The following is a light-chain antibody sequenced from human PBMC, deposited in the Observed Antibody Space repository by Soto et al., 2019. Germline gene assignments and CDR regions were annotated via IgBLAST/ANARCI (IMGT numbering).Light chain of an antibody. CDR2: GTS. CDR1: QSITKY. Sequence: DIQMSQSLSSLSASVGDRVTITFRASQSITKYLNWYQQKPGKAPKNLIYGTSTLQSEVPSRFIGSGSGTDFTLTISSLQPEDFATYYCQQTYSTPRTFGQGTKVDIK. V-gene: IGKV1-39*01. CDR3: QQTYSTPRT. J-gene: IGKJ1*01.